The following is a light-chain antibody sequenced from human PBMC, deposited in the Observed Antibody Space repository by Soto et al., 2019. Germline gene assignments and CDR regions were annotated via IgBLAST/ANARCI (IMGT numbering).Light chain of an antibody. Sequence: DIVMPQSPDSLAVSLGERATINCKSSQSVLYSSNTKNYLAWYQQKPGQPPKLLIYWASTREAGVPDRFSGSGSGTDFPLTISSLQAEDVAVYYCQQYYSTPLTFGQGTKLEIK. CDR1: QSVLYSSNTKNY. CDR2: WAS. V-gene: IGKV4-1*01. CDR3: QQYYSTPLT. J-gene: IGKJ2*01.